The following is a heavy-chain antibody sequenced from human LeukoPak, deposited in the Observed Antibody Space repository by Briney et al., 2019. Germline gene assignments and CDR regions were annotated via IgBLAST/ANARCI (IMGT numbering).Heavy chain of an antibody. CDR1: GGTFSSYA. D-gene: IGHD2-2*01. J-gene: IGHJ5*02. Sequence: ASVKVSCKASGGTFSSYAISWVRQAPGQGLEWMGGIIPIFGTANYAQKFQGRVTITADESTSTAYMELSSLRSEDTAVYYCARLPTIVAPAWTHQPFDPWGQGTLVIVSS. V-gene: IGHV1-69*01. CDR2: IIPIFGTA. CDR3: ARLPTIVAPAWTHQPFDP.